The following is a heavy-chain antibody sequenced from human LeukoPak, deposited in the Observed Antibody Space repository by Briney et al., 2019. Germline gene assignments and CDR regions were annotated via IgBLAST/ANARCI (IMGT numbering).Heavy chain of an antibody. CDR1: GFTFSSYA. Sequence: GGSLRLSCAASGFTFSSYAMSWVRQAPGKGLEWVSAISGSGGSTYYADSVKGRFTISRDNSKNTLYLQMNSLRADDTAVYYCAKDSILGSERPKQFDYWAQGTLVTVSS. CDR3: AKDSILGSERPKQFDY. V-gene: IGHV3-23*01. J-gene: IGHJ4*02. CDR2: ISGSGGST. D-gene: IGHD3-3*02.